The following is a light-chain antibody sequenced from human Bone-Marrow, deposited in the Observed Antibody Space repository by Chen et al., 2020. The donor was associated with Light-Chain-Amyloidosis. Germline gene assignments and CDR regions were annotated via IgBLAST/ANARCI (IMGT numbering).Light chain of an antibody. V-gene: IGKV1-5*01. CDR3: QLYNTYSTT. CDR1: QNVGRW. CDR2: DAS. Sequence: IQMTQSPSTLSAFVGDRVTITCRASQNVGRWVAWYQQKAGKVPEVLIYDASSLKSGVPSRFSGSGSGSEFTLTITSLQPDDYATYYCQLYNTYSTTFGQGTKVDI. J-gene: IGKJ1*01.